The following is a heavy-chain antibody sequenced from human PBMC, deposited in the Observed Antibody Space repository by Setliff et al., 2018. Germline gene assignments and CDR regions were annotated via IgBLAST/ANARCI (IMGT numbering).Heavy chain of an antibody. J-gene: IGHJ4*02. CDR2: TYDSGST. CDR3: ARAAVTSGARAGYFDN. Sequence: SETLSLTCTVSGSPVTRTTTFWGWVRQTPGKGLEWIGSTYDSGSTYYNPSLNSRVTISEDTSKNQFSLKLTSVTAADAAVYYCARAAVTSGARAGYFDNWGRGTLVTSPQ. V-gene: IGHV4-39*07. D-gene: IGHD4-17*01. CDR1: GSPVTRTTTF.